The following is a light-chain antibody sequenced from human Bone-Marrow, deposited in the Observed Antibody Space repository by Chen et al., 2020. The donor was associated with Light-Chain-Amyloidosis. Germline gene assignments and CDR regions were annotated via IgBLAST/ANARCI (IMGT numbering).Light chain of an antibody. CDR2: EVS. J-gene: IGLJ1*01. V-gene: IGLV2-14*01. Sequence: QSALTQPASVSGSPGQSITISCTGSSGDVGGYNYVSWYRHHPGKAPKLMIYEVSNRPSGVSNRFAGSKSGNTAYLTISGLQTEDEADYYCSSYTSTGTYVFGTGTKVTVL. CDR1: SGDVGGYNY. CDR3: SSYTSTGTYV.